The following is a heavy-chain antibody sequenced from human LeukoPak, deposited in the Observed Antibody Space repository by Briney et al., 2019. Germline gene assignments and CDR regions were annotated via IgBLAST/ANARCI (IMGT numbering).Heavy chain of an antibody. V-gene: IGHV3-15*01. CDR2: IKSKTDGGTT. CDR1: GFTFSNAW. CDR3: TTDGSPGSYCTNGVCYTAAP. J-gene: IGHJ5*02. Sequence: GGSLRLSCAASGFTFSNAWMSWVRQAPGKGLEWVGRIKSKTDGGTTDYAAPVKGRFTISRDDSKNTLYLQMNSLKTEDTAVYYCTTDGSPGSYCTNGVCYTAAPWGQGTLVTVSS. D-gene: IGHD2-8*01.